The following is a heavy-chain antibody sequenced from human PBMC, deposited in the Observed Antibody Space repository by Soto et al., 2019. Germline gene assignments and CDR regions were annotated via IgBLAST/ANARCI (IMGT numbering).Heavy chain of an antibody. CDR2: ISGTGSRT. D-gene: IGHD3-10*01. V-gene: IGHV3-23*01. CDR1: GFPFINFA. CDR3: AKLAASGSYFQFDY. Sequence: PGGSLRLSCAASGFPFINFAMSWVRQSPGKGLEWVSAISGTGSRTWYADSVRGRFTVSRDNSKNTLYLQMNSLRDEDTAVYYCAKLAASGSYFQFDYWGPGTLVTVSS. J-gene: IGHJ4*02.